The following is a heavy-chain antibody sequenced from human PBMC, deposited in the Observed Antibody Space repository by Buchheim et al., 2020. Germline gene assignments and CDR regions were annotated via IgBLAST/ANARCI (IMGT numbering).Heavy chain of an antibody. CDR2: ISSSGSTI. V-gene: IGHV3-48*03. J-gene: IGHJ4*02. CDR3: ARDSHPVGYCSGGSCSDY. Sequence: EVQLLESGGGLVQPGGSLRLSCAASVFTFSSYEMNWVRHAPGKGLEWVSYISSSGSTIYYAASVKGRFTISLDNAKNSLSLQMNSLRAEDTAVYYCARDSHPVGYCSGGSCSDYWGQGTL. D-gene: IGHD2-15*01. CDR1: VFTFSSYE.